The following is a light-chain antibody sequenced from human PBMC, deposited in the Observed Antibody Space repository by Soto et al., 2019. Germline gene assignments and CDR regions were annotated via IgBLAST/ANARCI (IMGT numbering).Light chain of an antibody. CDR1: SSNIDSPNF. CDR2: EDT. Sequence: QSALTQPASVSGSPGQSITISCTVTSSNIDSPNFVSWYQQHPGKVPKLMIYEDTERPSGVSDRFSGSKSGSTASLTISGLQAEAEADYYCCSYGGQTGVFAGGTKLTVL. J-gene: IGLJ3*02. CDR3: CSYGGQTGV. V-gene: IGLV2-23*01.